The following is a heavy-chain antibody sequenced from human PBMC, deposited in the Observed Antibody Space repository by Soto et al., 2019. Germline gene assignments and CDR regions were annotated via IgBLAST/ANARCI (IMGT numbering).Heavy chain of an antibody. D-gene: IGHD3-22*01. V-gene: IGHV1-58*01. Sequence: SEKVSCKASGFTFTSSAVQWVRQARGQRLEWIGWIVVGSGNTNYAQKFQERVTITRDMSTSTAYMELSSLRSEDTAVYYCAAVGYYDSSGYYYGRAFDIWGQGTMVTVSS. CDR2: IVVGSGNT. CDR1: GFTFTSSA. CDR3: AAVGYYDSSGYYYGRAFDI. J-gene: IGHJ3*02.